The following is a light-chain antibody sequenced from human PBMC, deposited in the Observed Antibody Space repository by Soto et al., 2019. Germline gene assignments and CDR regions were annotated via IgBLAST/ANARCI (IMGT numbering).Light chain of an antibody. J-gene: IGKJ4*01. Sequence: DIQMTQSPSSLSASVGDRVTITCRASQSISTFLNWYQQKPGKAPKLLIYGASNLESGVPSTFSGSGSGTDFTLTISSLQPEDFATYYCQQCLSTPLLTFGGGTKAEIK. CDR1: QSISTF. V-gene: IGKV1-39*01. CDR3: QQCLSTPLLT. CDR2: GAS.